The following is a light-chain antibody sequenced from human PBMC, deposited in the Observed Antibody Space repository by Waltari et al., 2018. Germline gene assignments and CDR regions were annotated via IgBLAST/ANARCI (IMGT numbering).Light chain of an antibody. Sequence: DIVMTQSPDSLAVSLGERATINCKSSQSVLYNSNDKNYLAWYQQKPGQPPKLLIYWACTRESVVPDRCSGSGSATDFPLTISSLQAEDVAVYYCQQYYRSRTFGQGTKVEIK. J-gene: IGKJ1*01. CDR2: WAC. CDR1: QSVLYNSNDKNY. V-gene: IGKV4-1*01. CDR3: QQYYRSRT.